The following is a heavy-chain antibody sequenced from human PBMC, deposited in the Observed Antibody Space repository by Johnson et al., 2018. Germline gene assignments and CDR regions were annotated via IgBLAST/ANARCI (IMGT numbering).Heavy chain of an antibody. CDR1: GFTFSSYW. D-gene: IGHD6-13*01. J-gene: IGHJ6*03. CDR3: AKFPPSIAAAGYYYYMDV. CDR2: ISGSGGST. Sequence: VQLVETGGGVVQPGRSLRLSCAASGFTFSSYWMSWVRQAPGKGLEWVSAISGSGGSTYYADSVKGRVTISRDNSKNTLYLQRNRRRAEDTAVYYCAKFPPSIAAAGYYYYMDVWGKGTTVTVSS. V-gene: IGHV3-23*04.